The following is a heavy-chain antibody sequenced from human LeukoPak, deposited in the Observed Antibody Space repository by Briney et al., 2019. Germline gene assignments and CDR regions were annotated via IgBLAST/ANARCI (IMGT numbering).Heavy chain of an antibody. CDR1: GGSISSGGYY. Sequence: SETLSLTCTVSGGSISSGGYYWSWIRQPPGKGLEWIGYIYHSGSTYYNPSLKSRVTISVDRSKNQFSLKLSSVTAADTAVYYCARRVSTIFGVVRGYNWFDPWGQGTLVTVSS. V-gene: IGHV4-30-2*01. CDR2: IYHSGST. CDR3: ARRVSTIFGVVRGYNWFDP. J-gene: IGHJ5*02. D-gene: IGHD3-3*01.